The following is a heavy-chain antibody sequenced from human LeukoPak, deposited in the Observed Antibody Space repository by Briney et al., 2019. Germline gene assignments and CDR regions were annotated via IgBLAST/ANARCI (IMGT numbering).Heavy chain of an antibody. J-gene: IGHJ4*02. CDR3: ARDTGSMAARFFDN. CDR2: IYSGGST. V-gene: IGHV3-53*01. Sequence: GGSLRLSCVASGFTVSTNYMSWVRQAPGKGLEWVSVIYSGGSTYYADSVKGRFTISRDNSKNTLYLQMNSLRAEDTAVYYCARDTGSMAARFFDNWGQGTLVTVSS. CDR1: GFTVSTNY. D-gene: IGHD2-8*02.